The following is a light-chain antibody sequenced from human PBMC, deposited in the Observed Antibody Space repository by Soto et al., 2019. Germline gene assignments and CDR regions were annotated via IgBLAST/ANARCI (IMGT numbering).Light chain of an antibody. CDR1: QDISTY. V-gene: IGKV1-33*01. CDR3: QQADSFPLT. Sequence: DIQMTQSPSSLSASVGDRVTITCQASQDISTYVNWYQQKPGKPPKLLIYDASNLEAGVPSRFSGSGSGTDFTFTITSLQPEDIATYYCQQADSFPLTFGGGTKVEI. J-gene: IGKJ4*01. CDR2: DAS.